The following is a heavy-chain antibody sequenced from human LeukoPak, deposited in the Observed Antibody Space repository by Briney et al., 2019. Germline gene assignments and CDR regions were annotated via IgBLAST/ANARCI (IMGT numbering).Heavy chain of an antibody. D-gene: IGHD2-2*01. Sequence: GSLRLSCAASGFTFSSYWMSWVRHAPGKGLEWVANTKQDGSEKYYVDSVKGRFTISRDNAKNSLYLQMNSLRAEDTAVYYCAKDMLVVPAATPFDYWGQGTLVTVSS. CDR1: GFTFSSYW. CDR2: TKQDGSEK. CDR3: AKDMLVVPAATPFDY. V-gene: IGHV3-7*01. J-gene: IGHJ4*02.